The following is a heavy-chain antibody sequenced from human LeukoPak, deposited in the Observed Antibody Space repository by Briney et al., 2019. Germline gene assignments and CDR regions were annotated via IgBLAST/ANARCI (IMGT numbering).Heavy chain of an antibody. V-gene: IGHV3-21*01. CDR3: ARDIEGATGDAFDI. Sequence: GGSLRLSCAASGFTFTTYSMNWVRQAPGKEPEWVSAVSSSSDYIYYADSVRGRFTISRDNAKNSLYLQMNSLRAEDTAVYYCARDIEGATGDAFDIWGQGTMVTVSS. D-gene: IGHD1-26*01. CDR1: GFTFTTYS. J-gene: IGHJ3*02. CDR2: VSSSSDYI.